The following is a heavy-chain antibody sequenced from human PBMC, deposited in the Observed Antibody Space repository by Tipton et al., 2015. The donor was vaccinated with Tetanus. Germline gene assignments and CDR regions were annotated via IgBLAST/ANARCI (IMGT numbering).Heavy chain of an antibody. J-gene: IGHJ3*02. D-gene: IGHD3-10*01. Sequence: PGLVKPSETLSLTCSVSGASISSYYWSWIRQPPGKGLEWIGNIYSSGSANYNPPLRSRVTISVAASKDRFSLKMISVTPADTAVYYCAGSQSWFAFDIWGQGTIVTVSS. CDR1: GASISSYY. CDR2: IYSSGSA. V-gene: IGHV4-59*01. CDR3: AGSQSWFAFDI.